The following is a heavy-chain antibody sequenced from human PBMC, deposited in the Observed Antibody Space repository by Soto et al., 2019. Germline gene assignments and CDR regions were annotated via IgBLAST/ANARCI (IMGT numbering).Heavy chain of an antibody. CDR2: ISGSGGST. CDR1: GFTFSSYA. CDR3: AKDPVLLWFGELLRALDY. V-gene: IGHV3-23*01. D-gene: IGHD3-10*01. Sequence: GGSLRLSCAASGFTFSSYAMSWVRQAPGKGLEWVSAISGSGGSTYYADSVKGRFTISRDNSKNTLYLQMNSLRAEDTAVYYCAKDPVLLWFGELLRALDYWAREPWSPSPQ. J-gene: IGHJ4*02.